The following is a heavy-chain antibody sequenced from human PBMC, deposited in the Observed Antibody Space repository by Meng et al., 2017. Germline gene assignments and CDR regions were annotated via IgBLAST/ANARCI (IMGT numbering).Heavy chain of an antibody. D-gene: IGHD3-10*02. CDR1: GDTVSSDSAA. Sequence: QLQQSCPGLMKPSQTLSLTCAISGDTVSSDSAAWNWIRQSPSRGLEWLGRTYYRSKWYNEFAVSVKSRIIINPDTSKNHFSLQLNSVTPEDTAVYYCASGWSMFQTWGQGTLVTVSS. V-gene: IGHV6-1*01. CDR2: TYYRSKWYN. J-gene: IGHJ4*02. CDR3: ASGWSMFQT.